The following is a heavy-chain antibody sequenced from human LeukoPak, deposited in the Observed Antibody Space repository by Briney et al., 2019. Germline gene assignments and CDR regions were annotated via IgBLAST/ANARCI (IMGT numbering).Heavy chain of an antibody. CDR2: INHSGST. CDR3: ARHIAITMIVVVIRDAFDI. J-gene: IGHJ3*02. V-gene: IGHV4-34*01. CDR1: GGSFSGYY. Sequence: SETLSLTCAVYGGSFSGYYWSWIRQPPGKGLEWIGEINHSGSTNYNPSLKSRVTISVDTSKNQFSLKLSSVTAADTAVYYCARHIAITMIVVVIRDAFDIWGQGTMVTVSS. D-gene: IGHD3-22*01.